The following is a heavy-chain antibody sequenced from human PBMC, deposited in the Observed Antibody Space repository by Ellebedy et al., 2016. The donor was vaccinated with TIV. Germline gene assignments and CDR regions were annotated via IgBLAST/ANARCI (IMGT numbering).Heavy chain of an antibody. D-gene: IGHD3-16*01. CDR1: GFTFDDYA. CDR2: LSWHSGDI. J-gene: IGHJ4*02. V-gene: IGHV3-9*01. Sequence: SLKISCTASGFTFDDYAMHWVRQAPGKGTEWVSGLSWHSGDIGYADSVKGRFTISRDNAENSLSLQMDSLKTEDTALYYCAKDKFPSSIGPFDYWGQGTLVTVSS. CDR3: AKDKFPSSIGPFDY.